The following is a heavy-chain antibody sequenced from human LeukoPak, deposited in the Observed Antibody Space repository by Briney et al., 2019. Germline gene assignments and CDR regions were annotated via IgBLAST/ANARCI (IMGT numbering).Heavy chain of an antibody. CDR2: IGGIGSI. CDR1: GFTSSSYE. J-gene: IGHJ6*02. CDR3: ARRLPYYGMDV. V-gene: IGHV3-48*03. Sequence: LSGGSLRLSCAASGFTSSSYEIHWVRQAPGKGLEWVSKIGGIGSIMYADSVKGRFTISTDSAKSSVYLQMNSLRAEDTAVYYCARRLPYYGMDVWGQGTTVTVSS.